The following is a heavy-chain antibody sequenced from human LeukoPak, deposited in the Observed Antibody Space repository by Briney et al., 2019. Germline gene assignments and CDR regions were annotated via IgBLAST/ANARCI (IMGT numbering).Heavy chain of an antibody. J-gene: IGHJ4*02. CDR3: ARVYYGDYPGGLDY. CDR1: GGSISSYY. V-gene: IGHV4-59*01. Sequence: SETLSLTCTVSGGSISSYYWSWIRQPPGKGLEWIGYIYYSGSTNYNPSLKSRVTISVDTSKNQFSLKLSSVTAADTAVYYCARVYYGDYPGGLDYWGQGTLVTVSS. D-gene: IGHD4-17*01. CDR2: IYYSGST.